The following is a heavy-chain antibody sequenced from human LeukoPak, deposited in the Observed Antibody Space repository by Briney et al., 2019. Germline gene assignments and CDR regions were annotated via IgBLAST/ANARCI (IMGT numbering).Heavy chain of an antibody. D-gene: IGHD2-2*01. CDR3: ARVQSGCGSTSCYDAYSFDS. J-gene: IGHJ4*02. CDR1: GFTFSNFW. V-gene: IGHV3-7*03. CDR2: IKQDGSEE. Sequence: GGSLRLSCAASGFTFSNFWMSWVRQAPGKGLEWVANIKQDGSEEYYVDSVKGRFTISRDNAKNSLYLQMISLRPDDTAVYYCARVQSGCGSTSCYDAYSFDSWGRGTLVTVSS.